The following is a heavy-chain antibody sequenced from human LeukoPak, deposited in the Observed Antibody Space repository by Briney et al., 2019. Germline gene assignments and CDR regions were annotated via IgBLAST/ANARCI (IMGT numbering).Heavy chain of an antibody. J-gene: IGHJ6*03. CDR3: TRGGVEATRADYYYYMDV. D-gene: IGHD2-8*01. CDR2: IRSKANSYAT. V-gene: IGHV3-73*01. CDR1: GFTFSGSA. Sequence: GGSLRLSCAASGFTFSGSAMHWVRQASGKGLEWVGRIRSKANSYATAYAASVKGRFTISRDDSKNTAYLQMNSLKTEDTAVYYCTRGGVEATRADYYYYMDVWGKGTTVTVSS.